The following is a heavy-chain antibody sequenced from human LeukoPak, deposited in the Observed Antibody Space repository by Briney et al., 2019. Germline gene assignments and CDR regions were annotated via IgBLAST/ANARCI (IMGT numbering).Heavy chain of an antibody. Sequence: SETLSLTCTVSGGSISSSSYYWGWIRQPPGKGLEWIGSIYYSGSTYYNPSLKSRVTIAVDTSKNQFSLKLSSVTAADTAVYYCARAAYDFWSPNYYMDVWGKGTTVTVSS. CDR3: ARAAYDFWSPNYYMDV. D-gene: IGHD3-3*01. J-gene: IGHJ6*03. CDR2: IYYSGST. V-gene: IGHV4-39*01. CDR1: GGSISSSSYY.